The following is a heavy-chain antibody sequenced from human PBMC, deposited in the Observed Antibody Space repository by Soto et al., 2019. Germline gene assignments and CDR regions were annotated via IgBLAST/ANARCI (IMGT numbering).Heavy chain of an antibody. J-gene: IGHJ4*02. CDR2: ISYDGSNK. CDR1: GFTFSSYG. CDR3: AKDRDYYDSSGLTYYFDY. V-gene: IGHV3-30*18. Sequence: GGSLRLSCAASGFTFSSYGMHWVRQAPGKGLEWVAVISYDGSNKYYADSVKGRFTISRDNSKNTLYLQMNSLRAEDTAVYYCAKDRDYYDSSGLTYYFDYWGQGTLVTVSS. D-gene: IGHD3-22*01.